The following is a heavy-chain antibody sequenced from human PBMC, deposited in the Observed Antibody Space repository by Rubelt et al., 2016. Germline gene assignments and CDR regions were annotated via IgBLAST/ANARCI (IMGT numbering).Heavy chain of an antibody. CDR1: GGSISSDNYY. CDR3: AGEGDRSSFAY. J-gene: IGHJ4*02. Sequence: QVQLQESGPGLVKPSQTLSLTCTVSGGSISSDNYYWNWIRQLPGKGLEWIGYIYDSGSTYYNPSLKSRVTISVDTSKNQFSLKLGSVTAADTAVYWCAGEGDRSSFAYWGQGTLVIVSS. CDR2: IYDSGST. D-gene: IGHD3-22*01. V-gene: IGHV4-31*03.